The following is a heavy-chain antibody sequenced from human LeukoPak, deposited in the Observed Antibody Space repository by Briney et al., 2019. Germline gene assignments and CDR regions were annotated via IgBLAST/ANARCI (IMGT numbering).Heavy chain of an antibody. CDR1: GGSFSGYH. J-gene: IGHJ4*02. CDR3: ARRDISSGWSFDY. Sequence: SETLSLTCAVYGGSFSGYHWSWIRQPAGKGLEWIGQIHTSGSTNYNPPLKSRVTMSIDTPENQLSLTIRSVTAADTAVYYCARRDISSGWSFDYWGQGTLVTVSS. D-gene: IGHD6-19*01. V-gene: IGHV4-59*10. CDR2: IHTSGST.